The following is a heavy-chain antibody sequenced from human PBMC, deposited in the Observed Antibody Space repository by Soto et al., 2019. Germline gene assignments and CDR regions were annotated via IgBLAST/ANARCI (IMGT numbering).Heavy chain of an antibody. V-gene: IGHV4-39*07. CDR2: FFIGGNT. CDR3: ARDLWGYCGTDCYPLDV. D-gene: IGHD2-21*02. J-gene: IGHJ6*02. CDR1: GGSISSTTYY. Sequence: PSETLSLTCTVSGGSISSTTYYWGWMRQPPGKGLEWIASFFIGGNTYYNPSLKSRVTISVDTSKNQFSLKLNSVTAADTAVYYCARDLWGYCGTDCYPLDVWGQGTTVTVSS.